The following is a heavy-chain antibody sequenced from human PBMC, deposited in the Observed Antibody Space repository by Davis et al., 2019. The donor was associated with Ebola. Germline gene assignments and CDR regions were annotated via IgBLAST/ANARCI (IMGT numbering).Heavy chain of an antibody. CDR2: ISSSSSYI. CDR3: ARVLDCYYYGSGNYFDY. D-gene: IGHD3-10*01. Sequence: PGGSLRLSCAASGFTFSSYSMNWVRQAPGKGLEWVSSISSSSSYIYYADSVKGRFTISRDNAKNSLYLQMNSLRAEDTAVYYCARVLDCYYYGSGNYFDYWGQGTLVTVSS. CDR1: GFTFSSYS. J-gene: IGHJ4*02. V-gene: IGHV3-21*01.